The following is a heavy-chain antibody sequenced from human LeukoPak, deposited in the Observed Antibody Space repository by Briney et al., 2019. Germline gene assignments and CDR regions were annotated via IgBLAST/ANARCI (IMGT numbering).Heavy chain of an antibody. Sequence: PGGSLRLSCAASGFTFDDYAMHWVRQAPGKGLEWVSGISWNSGSIGYADSVKGRFTISRDNAKNSLYLQMNSLRAEDTALYYCAKDSHYGSGSYYDYWGQGTLVTVSS. V-gene: IGHV3-9*01. CDR1: GFTFDDYA. CDR2: ISWNSGSI. D-gene: IGHD3-10*01. CDR3: AKDSHYGSGSYYDY. J-gene: IGHJ4*02.